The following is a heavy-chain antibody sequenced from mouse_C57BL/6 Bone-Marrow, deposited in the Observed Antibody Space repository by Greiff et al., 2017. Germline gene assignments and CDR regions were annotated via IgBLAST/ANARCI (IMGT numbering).Heavy chain of an antibody. CDR1: GFTFSSYA. V-gene: IGHV5-4*03. D-gene: IGHD1-1*01. Sequence: EVMLVESGGGFVKPGGSLKLSCAASGFTFSSYAMSWVRQTPEKRLEWVATISDGGSYTYYPDNVKGRFTIARDNAKNNLYLQMSHLKSEDTAMYYCARIYGYGPWYLDYWGKGTTVTVSS. CDR3: ARIYGYGPWYLDY. J-gene: IGHJ1*03. CDR2: ISDGGSYT.